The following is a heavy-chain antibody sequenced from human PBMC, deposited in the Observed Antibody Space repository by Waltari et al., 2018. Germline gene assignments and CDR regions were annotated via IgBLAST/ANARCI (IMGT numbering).Heavy chain of an antibody. CDR1: GGSFSGYY. CDR3: ARTLGYDFWSGYPYDY. D-gene: IGHD3-3*01. V-gene: IGHV4-34*01. J-gene: IGHJ4*02. CDR2: INHSGST. Sequence: QVQLQQWGAGLLKPSETLSLTCAVYGGSFSGYYWTWIRQPPGKGLEWIGEINHSGSTNDNPSLKSRVTLSVDTSKNQFSLKLNSVTAADTAVYYCARTLGYDFWSGYPYDYWGQGTLVTVSS.